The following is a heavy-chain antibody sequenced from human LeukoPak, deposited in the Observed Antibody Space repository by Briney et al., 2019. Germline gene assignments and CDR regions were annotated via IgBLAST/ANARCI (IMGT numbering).Heavy chain of an antibody. CDR2: ISGSGGST. J-gene: IGHJ4*02. CDR3: AKADDFWSGYMGY. D-gene: IGHD3-3*01. Sequence: PGGSLRLSCAASGFTFRNYPMTWVRQAPGKGLEWVSRISGSGGSTYYADSVKGRFTISRDNSKNTLYLQMNSLRAEDTAVYYCAKADDFWSGYMGYWGQGTLVTVSS. CDR1: GFTFRNYP. V-gene: IGHV3-23*01.